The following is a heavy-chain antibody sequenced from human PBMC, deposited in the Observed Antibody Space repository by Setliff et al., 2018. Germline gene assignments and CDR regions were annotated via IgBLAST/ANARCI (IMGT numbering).Heavy chain of an antibody. CDR1: GYTFSSYA. CDR2: INTNTGNP. CDR3: VREGVDSRSSTDYRYYMDV. D-gene: IGHD3-22*01. V-gene: IGHV7-4-1*02. Sequence: ASVKVSCKASGYTFSSYAVNWVRQAPGQGLEWVGWINTNTGNPTYAQGFTGRFVFSLDTSVSTAYLQISSLKAEDTAVYYCVREGVDSRSSTDYRYYMDVWGKGTTVTVSS. J-gene: IGHJ6*03.